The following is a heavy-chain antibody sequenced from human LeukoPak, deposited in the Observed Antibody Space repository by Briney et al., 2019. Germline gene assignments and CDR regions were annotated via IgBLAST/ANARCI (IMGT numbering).Heavy chain of an antibody. CDR2: ISWNSGSI. CDR3: AKDGSQ. J-gene: IGHJ4*02. V-gene: IGHV3-9*01. CDR1: GFTFDDYA. Sequence: SGGSLRLSCAASGFTFDDYAMHWVRQAPGKGLEWVSGISWNSGSIGYADSVKGRFTISRDNAKNSLYLQMNSLRAEDTALYYCAKDGSQWGQGTLVTVSS.